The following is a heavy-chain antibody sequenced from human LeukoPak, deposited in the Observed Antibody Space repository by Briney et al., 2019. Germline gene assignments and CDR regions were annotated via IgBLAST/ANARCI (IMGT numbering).Heavy chain of an antibody. CDR1: GYTFTSYY. Sequence: ASVKVSCKASGYTFTSYYMHWVRQAPGQGLEWMGIINPSGGSTSYAQKFQGRVTMTRDTSTSTVYMELSSLRSEDTAVYYCAXXGYXYDSSGYYGSLDYWGQGTLVTVSS. J-gene: IGHJ4*02. CDR2: INPSGGST. D-gene: IGHD3-22*01. V-gene: IGHV1-46*01. CDR3: AXXGYXYDSSGYYGSLDY.